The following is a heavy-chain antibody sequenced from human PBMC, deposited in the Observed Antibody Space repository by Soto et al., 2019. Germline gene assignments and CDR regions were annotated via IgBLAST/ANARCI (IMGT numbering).Heavy chain of an antibody. CDR1: GYTFTSYD. Sequence: GASVKVSCKASGYTFTSYDIKWVRQATGQRLEWMGWMNPNSGNTGYAQKFQGRVTMTRNTSISTAYMELSSLRSEDTAVYYCARGIYYDFWSGYQAFDYWGQGTLVTVSS. D-gene: IGHD3-3*01. V-gene: IGHV1-8*01. CDR3: ARGIYYDFWSGYQAFDY. CDR2: MNPNSGNT. J-gene: IGHJ4*02.